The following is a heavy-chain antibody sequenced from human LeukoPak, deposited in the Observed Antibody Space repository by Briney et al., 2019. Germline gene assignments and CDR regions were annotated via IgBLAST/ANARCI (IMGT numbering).Heavy chain of an antibody. J-gene: IGHJ3*02. D-gene: IGHD1-1*01. V-gene: IGHV3-53*01. CDR1: GFTVSSNY. Sequence: GGSLRLSCAASGFTVSSNYMSWVRQAPGKGLDWVSVIYSGGSTYYADSVKGRFTISSDNSKNTLYLQMNSLRAEDTAVYYCASNLGARNAFDIWGQGTMVTVSS. CDR3: ASNLGARNAFDI. CDR2: IYSGGST.